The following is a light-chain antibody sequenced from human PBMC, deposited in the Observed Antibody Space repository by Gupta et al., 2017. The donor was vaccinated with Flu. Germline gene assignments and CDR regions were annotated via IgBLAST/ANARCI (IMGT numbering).Light chain of an antibody. Sequence: QSALTQPASVSASPGQSITISCTGTSSDVGAYNYVSWYQQHPGKAPKLMIYDVSNRPSGVSNRFSGSKSGNTASLTISGLRAEDETDYYCSSYTSSRTVVFGGGTRLTGL. V-gene: IGLV2-14*01. CDR2: DVS. CDR3: SSYTSSRTVV. CDR1: SSDVGAYNY. J-gene: IGLJ2*01.